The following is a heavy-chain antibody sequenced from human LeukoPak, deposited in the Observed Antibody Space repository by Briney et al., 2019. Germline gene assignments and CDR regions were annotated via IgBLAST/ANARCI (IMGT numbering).Heavy chain of an antibody. D-gene: IGHD3-22*01. CDR1: GYTLTELS. CDR2: INPNSGGT. J-gene: IGHJ4*02. Sequence: ASVKVSCKVSGYTLTELSMHWVRQAPGQGLEWMGWINPNSGGTNYAQKFQGRVTMTRDTSISTAYMELSRLRSDDTAVYYRARNNYYDSSGYYYADFDYWGQGTLVTVSS. CDR3: ARNNYYDSSGYYYADFDY. V-gene: IGHV1-2*02.